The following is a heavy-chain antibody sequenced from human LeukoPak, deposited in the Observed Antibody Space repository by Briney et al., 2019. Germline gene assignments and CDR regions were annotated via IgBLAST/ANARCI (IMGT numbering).Heavy chain of an antibody. V-gene: IGHV1-46*01. J-gene: IGHJ5*02. Sequence: ASVKVSCKASGYTFTSYYMHWVRQAPGQGLEWMGLINPSGGSTSYAQKFQGRVTMTRDTSTSTVYMELSSLRSEDTAVYYCARADGSGSYYSPWGFDPWGQGTLVTVSS. CDR1: GYTFTSYY. CDR2: INPSGGST. D-gene: IGHD3-10*01. CDR3: ARADGSGSYYSPWGFDP.